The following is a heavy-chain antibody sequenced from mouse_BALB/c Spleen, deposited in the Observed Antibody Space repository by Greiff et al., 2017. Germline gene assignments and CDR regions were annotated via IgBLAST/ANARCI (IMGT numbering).Heavy chain of an antibody. CDR2: INPSSGYT. Sequence: QVQLKESGAELARPGASVKMSCKASGYTFTSYTMHWVKQRPGQGLEWIGYINPSSGYTNYNQKFKDKATLTADKSSSTAYMQLSSLTSEDSAVYYCAKRGSMITTSYAMDYWGQGTSVTVSS. J-gene: IGHJ4*01. D-gene: IGHD2-4*01. CDR3: AKRGSMITTSYAMDY. V-gene: IGHV1-4*01. CDR1: GYTFTSYT.